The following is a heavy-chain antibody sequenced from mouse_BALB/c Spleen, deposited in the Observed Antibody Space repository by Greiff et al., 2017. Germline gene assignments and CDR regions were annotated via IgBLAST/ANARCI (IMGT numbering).Heavy chain of an antibody. CDR1: GYTFTSYN. CDR2: IYPGNGDT. CDR3: ARFPSLYYGNYENAMDY. V-gene: IGHV1-12*01. D-gene: IGHD2-1*01. J-gene: IGHJ4*01. Sequence: QVQLQQSGAELVKPGASVKMSCKASGYTFTSYNMHWVKQTPGQGLEWIGAIYPGNGDTSYNQKFKGKATLTADKSSSTAYMQLSSLTSEDSAVYYCARFPSLYYGNYENAMDYWGQGTSVTVSS.